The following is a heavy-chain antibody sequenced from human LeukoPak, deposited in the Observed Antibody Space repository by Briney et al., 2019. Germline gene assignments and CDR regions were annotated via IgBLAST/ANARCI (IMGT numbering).Heavy chain of an antibody. J-gene: IGHJ4*02. V-gene: IGHV3-23*01. CDR2: ISDTGDST. D-gene: IGHD6-13*01. Sequence: GGSLRLSCAASGFTFSSYALSWVRQAPGKGLEWVSGISDTGDSTYHADSVKGRFTISRDNSKNTLYLQMNSLRADDTAVYYCAKDRLGAAAGFFDYWGQGSLVTVSS. CDR1: GFTFSSYA. CDR3: AKDRLGAAAGFFDY.